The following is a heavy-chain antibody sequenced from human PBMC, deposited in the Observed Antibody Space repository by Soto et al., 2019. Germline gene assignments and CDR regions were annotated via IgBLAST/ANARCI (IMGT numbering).Heavy chain of an antibody. Sequence: EVQLLESGGGLVQPGESLRLSCAASGFTFRSYAMSWVRQAPGKGLEWVSAIRGSGDNSYYADSVEGRFTVSRDNSKNKLYLQMSSLRAEDTSVYSCASEYSSSWFPYHGMDIWGQGTTVTVSS. CDR1: GFTFRSYA. J-gene: IGHJ6*02. CDR2: IRGSGDNS. CDR3: ASEYSSSWFPYHGMDI. D-gene: IGHD6-13*01. V-gene: IGHV3-23*01.